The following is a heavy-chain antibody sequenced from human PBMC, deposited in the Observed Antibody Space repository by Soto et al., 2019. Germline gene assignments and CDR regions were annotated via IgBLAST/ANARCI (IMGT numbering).Heavy chain of an antibody. Sequence: GGSLRLSCAASGFTFSSYAMSWVRQAPGKGLEWVSAISGSGGSTYYADSVKGRFTISRDNSKNTLYLQMNSLRAEDTAVYYCAKGSASFLEWPHDYWGQGTLVTVSS. V-gene: IGHV3-23*01. J-gene: IGHJ4*02. CDR1: GFTFSSYA. CDR2: ISGSGGST. CDR3: AKGSASFLEWPHDY. D-gene: IGHD3-3*01.